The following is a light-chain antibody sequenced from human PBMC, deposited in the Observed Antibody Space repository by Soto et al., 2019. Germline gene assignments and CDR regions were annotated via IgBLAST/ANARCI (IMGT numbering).Light chain of an antibody. J-gene: IGKJ4*01. Sequence: EIVLTQSPATLSLSPGERATLSCRASQSVKNYLAWYQQKPGQAPRLLIYDASNRATGIPARFSGSGSGTDFTLTISSLEPEDSAVYYCQQRSNRPPVTFGGGTKVEIK. V-gene: IGKV3-11*01. CDR3: QQRSNRPPVT. CDR2: DAS. CDR1: QSVKNY.